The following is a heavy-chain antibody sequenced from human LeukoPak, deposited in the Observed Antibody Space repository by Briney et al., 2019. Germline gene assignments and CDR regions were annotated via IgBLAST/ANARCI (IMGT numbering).Heavy chain of an antibody. Sequence: PSETLSLTCTVSGYSISSGYYWGWIRQPPGKGLEWIGSIYHSGSTYYNPSLKSRVTISVNTSKNQFSLKLSSVTAADTAVYYCARGQIVVVPAARNWFDPWGQGTLVTVSS. CDR1: GYSISSGYY. CDR3: ARGQIVVVPAARNWFDP. CDR2: IYHSGST. J-gene: IGHJ5*02. D-gene: IGHD2-2*01. V-gene: IGHV4-38-2*02.